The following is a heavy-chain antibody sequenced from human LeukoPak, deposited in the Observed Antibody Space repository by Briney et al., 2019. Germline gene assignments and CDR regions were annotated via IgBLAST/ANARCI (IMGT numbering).Heavy chain of an antibody. J-gene: IGHJ4*02. V-gene: IGHV3-33*01. CDR3: ARDSNNLSFDY. CDR2: IWYDGSNK. D-gene: IGHD1/OR15-1a*01. CDR1: GFTFSSYG. Sequence: GGSLRLSCAASGFTFSSYGMHWVRQAPGKGPEWVAVIWYDGSNKYYADSVKGRFSISRDNSKNTLYLQMNSLRAEDTAVYYCARDSNNLSFDYWGQGTLVTVSS.